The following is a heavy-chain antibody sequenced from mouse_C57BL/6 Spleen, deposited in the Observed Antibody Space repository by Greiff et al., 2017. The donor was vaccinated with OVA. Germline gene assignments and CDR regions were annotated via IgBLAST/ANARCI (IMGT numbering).Heavy chain of an antibody. V-gene: IGHV1-64*01. CDR3: AGNYYGSRGDD. CDR1: GYTFTSYW. J-gene: IGHJ2*01. CDR2: IHPNSGST. Sequence: VQLQQPGAELVKPGASVKLSCKASGYTFTSYWMHWVKQRPGQGLEWIGMIHPNSGSTNYNEKFKSKATLTVDKSSSTAYMQLSSLTSEDSAVYYCAGNYYGSRGDDWGKGTTLTVSS. D-gene: IGHD1-1*01.